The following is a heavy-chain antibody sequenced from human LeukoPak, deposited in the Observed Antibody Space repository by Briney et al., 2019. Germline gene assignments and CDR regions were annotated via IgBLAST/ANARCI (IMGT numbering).Heavy chain of an antibody. CDR1: GYSFTSYW. CDR3: ARRLPRGYSGYDPYYFDY. V-gene: IGHV5-51*01. J-gene: IGHJ4*02. D-gene: IGHD5-12*01. CDR2: IYPGDSDT. Sequence: GESLKISCKGSGYSFTSYWIGWVRQMPGKGLEWMGIIYPGDSDTRYSPSFQGQVTISADKSISTAYLQWCSLKASDTAMYYCARRLPRGYSGYDPYYFDYWGQGTLVTVSS.